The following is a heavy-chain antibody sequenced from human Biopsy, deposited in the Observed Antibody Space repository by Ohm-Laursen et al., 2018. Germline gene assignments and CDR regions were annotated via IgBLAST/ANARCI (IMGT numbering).Heavy chain of an antibody. V-gene: IGHV4-59*01. Sequence: PSQTLSLTCSVSGGSIISYYWTWIRQPPGKGLEWIGHVYNGGITNYNPSLKSRVTISKDTSKNQFSLQVNSVTAADTAVHYCARTPRDSFWSGSYKRGLWFDPWGQGTLVIVSS. CDR2: VYNGGIT. J-gene: IGHJ5*02. CDR1: GGSIISYY. CDR3: ARTPRDSFWSGSYKRGLWFDP. D-gene: IGHD3-3*01.